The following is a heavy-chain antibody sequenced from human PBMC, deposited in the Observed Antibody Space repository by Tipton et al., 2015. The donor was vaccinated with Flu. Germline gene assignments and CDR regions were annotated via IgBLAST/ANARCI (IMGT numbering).Heavy chain of an antibody. CDR3: ARAGGSNSWYVY. CDR2: IYTSGRT. V-gene: IGHV4-61*02. D-gene: IGHD6-13*01. J-gene: IGHJ4*02. CDR1: GDSIISGSHY. Sequence: TLSLTCTVSGDSIISGSHYWSWIRQPAGKGLEWIGRIYTSGRTDYNPSLKSRITISVDTSNNLFSLNLRSVSAADTAVYYCARAGGSNSWYVYWGQGTLVTVSS.